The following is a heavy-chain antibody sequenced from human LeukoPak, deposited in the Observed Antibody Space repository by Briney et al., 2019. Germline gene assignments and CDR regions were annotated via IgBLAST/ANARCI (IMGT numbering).Heavy chain of an antibody. D-gene: IGHD6-19*01. CDR2: INPNSGGT. J-gene: IGHJ6*03. CDR1: GYTFTGYY. CDR3: ARDGEQWLVDYYYYYMDV. V-gene: IGHV1-2*02. Sequence: GASVKVSCKASGYTFTGYYMHRVRQAPGQGLEWMGWINPNSGGTNYAQKFQGRVTMTRDTSISTAYMELSRLRSDDTAVYYCARDGEQWLVDYYYYYMDVWGKGTTVTISS.